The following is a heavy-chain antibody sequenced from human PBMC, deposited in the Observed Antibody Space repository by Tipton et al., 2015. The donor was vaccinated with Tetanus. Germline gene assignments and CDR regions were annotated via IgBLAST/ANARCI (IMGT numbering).Heavy chain of an antibody. Sequence: TLSLTCTVSGDSISKSNYYWAWIRQHPGKGLEWIGYIYYTERTDYSPSLKSRVIISVDTSRNQFSLNLTSVTAADTAVYYCARRRYTWNRGGFDIWGQGTMVILSS. CDR2: IYYTERT. D-gene: IGHD1-20*01. J-gene: IGHJ3*02. CDR3: ARRRYTWNRGGFDI. V-gene: IGHV4-31*03. CDR1: GDSISKSNYY.